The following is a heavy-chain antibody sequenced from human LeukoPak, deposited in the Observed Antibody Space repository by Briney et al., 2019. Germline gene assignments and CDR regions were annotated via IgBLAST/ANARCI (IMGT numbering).Heavy chain of an antibody. J-gene: IGHJ5*02. V-gene: IGHV4-59*01. CDR3: ARGIESSTSWIDP. CDR2: IYYSGST. D-gene: IGHD2-2*01. CDR1: GGSISSYY. Sequence: PSETLSLTCTVSGGSISSYYWSWIRQPPGRGLEWIGYIYYSGSTNYNPSLKSRVTISVDTSKNQFSLKLSSVTAADTAVYYCARGIESSTSWIDPWGQGTLVTVSS.